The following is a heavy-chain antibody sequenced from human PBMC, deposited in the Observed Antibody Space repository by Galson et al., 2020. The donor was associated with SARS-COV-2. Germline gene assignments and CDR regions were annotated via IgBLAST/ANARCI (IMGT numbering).Heavy chain of an antibody. CDR1: GYTLTELS. D-gene: IGHD6-13*01. Sequence: ASVKVSCKVSGYTLTELSMHWVRQAPGKGLEWMGGFDPEDGETIYAQKFQGRVTMTEDTSTDTAYMELSSLGSEDTAVYYCATAIAAAGTPTVYYYYDGMDVWGQGTTVTVSS. J-gene: IGHJ6*02. CDR3: ATAIAAAGTPTVYYYYDGMDV. CDR2: FDPEDGET. V-gene: IGHV1-24*01.